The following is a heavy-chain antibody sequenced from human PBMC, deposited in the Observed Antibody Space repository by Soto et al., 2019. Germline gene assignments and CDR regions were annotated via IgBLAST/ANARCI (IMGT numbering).Heavy chain of an antibody. J-gene: IGHJ4*02. V-gene: IGHV1-2*04. D-gene: IGHD3-9*01. CDR3: ARLTEDYDILTGYYNPAGYYFDY. CDR1: GYTFTGYY. Sequence: ASVKVSCKASGYTFTGYYMHWVRQAPGQGLEWMGWINPNSGDTNYAQKFQGWVTMTRDTSISTAYMELSRLRSDDTAVYYCARLTEDYDILTGYYNPAGYYFDYWGQGTLVTVSS. CDR2: INPNSGDT.